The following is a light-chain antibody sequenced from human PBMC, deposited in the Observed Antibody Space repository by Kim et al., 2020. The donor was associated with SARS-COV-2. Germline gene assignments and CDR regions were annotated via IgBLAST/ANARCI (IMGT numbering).Light chain of an antibody. CDR2: DVS. Sequence: EIVLTQSPATLSLSPGERATLSCRASQSVSSYLAWYQQKPGQAPRLLIYDVSNRATDIPARFSGSGSGTDFTLTISSLEPEDFAVYYCQQRINWPRTFGQGTKVEIK. CDR3: QQRINWPRT. J-gene: IGKJ1*01. V-gene: IGKV3-11*01. CDR1: QSVSSY.